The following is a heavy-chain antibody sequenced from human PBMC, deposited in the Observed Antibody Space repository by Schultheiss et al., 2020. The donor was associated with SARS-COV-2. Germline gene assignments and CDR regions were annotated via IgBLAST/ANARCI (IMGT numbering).Heavy chain of an antibody. CDR2: MNPNSGNT. CDR1: GGTFSSYA. V-gene: IGHV1-8*02. J-gene: IGHJ4*02. Sequence: ASVKVSCKASGGTFSSYAISWVRQATGQGLEWMGWMNPNSGNTGYAQKFQGRVTMTTDTSTSTAYMELSSLRSEDTAVYYCARGPDYGDYVFDSWGQGTLVTVSS. D-gene: IGHD4-17*01. CDR3: ARGPDYGDYVFDS.